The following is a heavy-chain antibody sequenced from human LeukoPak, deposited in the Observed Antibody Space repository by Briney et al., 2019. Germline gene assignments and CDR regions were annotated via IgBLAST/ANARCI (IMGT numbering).Heavy chain of an antibody. CDR3: ARDRGSREDGMDV. CDR1: GSTFSSYG. Sequence: GGSLRLSCAVSGSTFSSYGMHWVLQAPGKGLEWVAVIWYDGNNKYYADFVKGRFTISRDNSKNTLYLQMNSLRAEDTAVYNCARDRGSREDGMDVWGQGTTVTVSS. CDR2: IWYDGNNK. V-gene: IGHV3-33*01. D-gene: IGHD1-26*01. J-gene: IGHJ6*02.